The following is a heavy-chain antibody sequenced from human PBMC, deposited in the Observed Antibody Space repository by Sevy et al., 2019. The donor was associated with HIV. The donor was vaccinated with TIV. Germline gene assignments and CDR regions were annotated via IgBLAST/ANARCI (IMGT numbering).Heavy chain of an antibody. CDR3: ARGGIGDYSKYFEY. CDR1: ADTSSSYA. J-gene: IGHJ4*02. CDR2: IIPSFGTT. D-gene: IGHD4-4*01. V-gene: IGHV1-69*13. Sequence: ASVKVSCKASADTSSSYAINWVRQAPGQGLEWMGGIIPSFGTTKYGQRFQGRVTITAVESTSTAYMELSSLRSEDSAVFYCARGGIGDYSKYFEYWGQGTLVTVSS.